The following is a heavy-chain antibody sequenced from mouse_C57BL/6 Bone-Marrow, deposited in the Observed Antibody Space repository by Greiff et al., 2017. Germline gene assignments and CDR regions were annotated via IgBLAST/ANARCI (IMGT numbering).Heavy chain of an antibody. J-gene: IGHJ2*01. CDR1: GYTFTSYD. CDR3: ARGGTVALDY. Sequence: VQRVESGPELVKPGASVKLSCKASGYTFTSYDINWVKQRPGQGLEWIGWIYPRDGSTKYNEKFKGKATLTVDTSSSTAYMELHSLTSEDSAVYFCARGGTVALDYWGQGTTLTVSS. D-gene: IGHD1-1*01. V-gene: IGHV1-85*01. CDR2: IYPRDGST.